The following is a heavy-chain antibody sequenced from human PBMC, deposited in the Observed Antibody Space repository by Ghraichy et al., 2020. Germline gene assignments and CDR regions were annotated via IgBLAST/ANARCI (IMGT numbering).Heavy chain of an antibody. CDR3: ARRYSYGRSDFDY. D-gene: IGHD5-18*01. J-gene: IGHJ4*02. Sequence: GESLNISCAASGFTFSSYSMNWVRQAPGKGLEWVSSISSSSSYIYYADSVKGRFTISRDNAKNSLYLQMNSLRAEDTAVYYCARRYSYGRSDFDYWGQGTLVTVSS. CDR1: GFTFSSYS. CDR2: ISSSSSYI. V-gene: IGHV3-21*01.